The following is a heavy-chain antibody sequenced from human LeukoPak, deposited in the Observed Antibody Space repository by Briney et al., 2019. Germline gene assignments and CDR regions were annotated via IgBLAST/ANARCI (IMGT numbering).Heavy chain of an antibody. CDR1: GGSISNSNYH. J-gene: IGHJ6*02. CDR2: IYFTET. V-gene: IGHV4-39*01. D-gene: IGHD3-10*01. Sequence: PSETLSLTCTVSGGSISNSNYHWGWIRQPPGKGLEWIGKIYFTETYSNPSLKSRVTISMDTSKNQFSLKLSSVTAADKAVFYCARISGPYYYAVDVWGQGTTVTVSS. CDR3: ARISGPYYYAVDV.